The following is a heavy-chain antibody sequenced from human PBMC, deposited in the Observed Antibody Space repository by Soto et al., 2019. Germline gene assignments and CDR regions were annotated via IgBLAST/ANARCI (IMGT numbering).Heavy chain of an antibody. J-gene: IGHJ6*02. CDR3: ARVISGVLRYFDWLPEGGYYYYGMDV. V-gene: IGHV3-21*01. D-gene: IGHD3-9*01. CDR1: GFTFSSYS. CDR2: ISSSSSYI. Sequence: GESLKISCAASGFTFSSYSMNWVRQAPGKGLEWVSSISSSSSYIYYADSVKGRFTISRDNAKNYLYLQMNSLRAEDTAVYYCARVISGVLRYFDWLPEGGYYYYGMDVWGQGTTVTVSS.